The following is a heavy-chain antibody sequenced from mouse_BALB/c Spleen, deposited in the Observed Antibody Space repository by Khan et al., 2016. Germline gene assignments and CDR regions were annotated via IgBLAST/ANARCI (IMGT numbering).Heavy chain of an antibody. J-gene: IGHJ2*01. CDR3: RRSTINA. V-gene: IGHV14-3*02. CDR1: GYTIKDIY. Sequence: VQLQQSGAELVKPAASLKLSCTASGYTIKDIYIHWVKQRPEKGLERIRRTDPANGNTKYDPKIQGKATITADTSYNTAYLQLSSLTSEDTAVYSCRRSTINAWGQGTPLTVSS. CDR2: TDPANGNT.